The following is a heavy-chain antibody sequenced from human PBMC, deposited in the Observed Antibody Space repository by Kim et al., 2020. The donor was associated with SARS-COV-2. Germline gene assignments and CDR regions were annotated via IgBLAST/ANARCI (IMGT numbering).Heavy chain of an antibody. J-gene: IGHJ6*03. CDR1: GGTISSSHW. V-gene: IGHV4-4*02. CDR2: IYHSGST. Sequence: SETLSLTCAVSGGTISSSHWWSWVRQPPGKGLEWIGEIYHSGSTNYNPSLKSRVTISVDKSKNQFSLKLSSVTAADTAVYYCARNVVREVYDSSGYRYYYYMDVWGKGTTVTVSS. D-gene: IGHD3-22*01. CDR3: ARNVVREVYDSSGYRYYYYMDV.